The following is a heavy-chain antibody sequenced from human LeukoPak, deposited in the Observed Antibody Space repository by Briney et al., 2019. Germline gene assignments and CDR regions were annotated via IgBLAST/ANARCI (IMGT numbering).Heavy chain of an antibody. CDR1: GGSISSYY. V-gene: IGHV4-59*01. CDR3: ARGRVLWFGGYDY. Sequence: SETLSLTCTVSGGSISSYYWSWIRQPPGKGLEWIGYIYYSGSTNYNPSLKSRVTISVDTSKNQFSLKLSSVTAAGTAVYYCARGRVLWFGGYDYWGQGTLVTVSS. J-gene: IGHJ4*02. CDR2: IYYSGST. D-gene: IGHD3-10*01.